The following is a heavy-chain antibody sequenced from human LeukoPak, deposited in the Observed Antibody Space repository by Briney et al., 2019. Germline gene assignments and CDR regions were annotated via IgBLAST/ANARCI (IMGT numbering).Heavy chain of an antibody. Sequence: ASVRVSCKTSGYTFSNYDVNWVRQATGQGLEWMGWMNPNTGTTGYAEKFQGRVTITADKSTSTAYMELSSLRSEDTAVYYCARDMRVDGYNTPDYWGQGTLVTVSS. CDR2: MNPNTGTT. CDR3: ARDMRVDGYNTPDY. J-gene: IGHJ4*02. CDR1: GYTFSNYD. V-gene: IGHV1-8*03. D-gene: IGHD5-24*01.